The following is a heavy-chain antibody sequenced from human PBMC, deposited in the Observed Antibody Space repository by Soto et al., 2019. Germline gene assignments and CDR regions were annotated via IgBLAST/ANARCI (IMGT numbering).Heavy chain of an antibody. CDR2: IKQDGSEK. Sequence: GGSLRLSCAASGFIFSSFWMTWVRQAPGKGLEWVANIKQDGSEKYYVDSVKGRFTISRDNAKNSLFLQMNSLTAEDTAVYYCAKGVGSGYDYDYWGQGTLVTVSS. D-gene: IGHD5-12*01. CDR1: GFIFSSFW. J-gene: IGHJ4*02. CDR3: AKGVGSGYDYDY. V-gene: IGHV3-7*01.